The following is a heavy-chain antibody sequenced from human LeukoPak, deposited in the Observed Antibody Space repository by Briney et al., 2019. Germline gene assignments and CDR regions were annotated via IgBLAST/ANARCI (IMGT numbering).Heavy chain of an antibody. CDR2: IYYSGST. Sequence: PSETLSPTCTVSGGSINSYYWSWIRQPPGKGLEWIGYIYYSGSTNYNPSLKSRVTISVDTSKNQFSLKLSSVTAADTAVYYCARRYGSGSSGTFDYWGRGTLVTVSS. D-gene: IGHD3-10*01. V-gene: IGHV4-59*01. J-gene: IGHJ4*02. CDR3: ARRYGSGSSGTFDY. CDR1: GGSINSYY.